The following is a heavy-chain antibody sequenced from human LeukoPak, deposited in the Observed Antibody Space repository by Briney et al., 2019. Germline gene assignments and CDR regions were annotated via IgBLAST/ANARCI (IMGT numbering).Heavy chain of an antibody. CDR3: TTDQYSGTMTFDY. Sequence: GGSLRLSCAASGFTFNNAWMSWVRQAPGKGLEWVGRIKSKTDGCTTDYAAPVKGRFTISRDDSKNTLYLRMNSLKIEDTAVYYCTTDQYSGTMTFDYWGQGALVTVSS. D-gene: IGHD2-2*01. CDR2: IKSKTDGCTT. V-gene: IGHV3-15*01. J-gene: IGHJ4*02. CDR1: GFTFNNAW.